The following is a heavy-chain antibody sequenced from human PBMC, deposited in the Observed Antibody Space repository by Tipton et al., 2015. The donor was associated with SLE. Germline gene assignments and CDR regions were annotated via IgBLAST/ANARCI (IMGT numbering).Heavy chain of an antibody. CDR2: IYSGGNT. Sequence: SLRLSCAASGFTFSSYEMNWVRQAPGKGLEWVSVIYSGGNTYYADSVKGRFTISRDNSKNTLFLQMNSLRPEDTAVYYCARVNNFYGSGSFDYWGQGTLVTVSS. CDR3: ARVNNFYGSGSFDY. V-gene: IGHV3-66*02. CDR1: GFTFSSYE. D-gene: IGHD3-10*01. J-gene: IGHJ4*02.